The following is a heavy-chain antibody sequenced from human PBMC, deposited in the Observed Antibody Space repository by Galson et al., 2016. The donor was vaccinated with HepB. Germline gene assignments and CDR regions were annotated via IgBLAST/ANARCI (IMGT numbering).Heavy chain of an antibody. CDR3: ARERGNYAYFDY. Sequence: SVKVSCKASGYTFASYGIAWVRQAPGQGLEWMGWISSYDDNIKYAQKFQGRLTMTIDSSTDTAYMELRSLRSDDTAIYYYARERGNYAYFDYWGQGTLATVSS. CDR1: GYTFASYG. CDR2: ISSYDDNI. D-gene: IGHD4-11*01. J-gene: IGHJ4*02. V-gene: IGHV1-18*01.